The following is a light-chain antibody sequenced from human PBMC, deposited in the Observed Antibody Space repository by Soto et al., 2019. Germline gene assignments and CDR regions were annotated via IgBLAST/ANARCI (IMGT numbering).Light chain of an antibody. Sequence: EIVLTQSPGTLSLSPGERATLSCRASQTLSNSFIAWYQQTPGQAPRLLIYDTSSRATGVPDRYSASGSGTDFTLTISRLEPEDFAVFFCQQYGTSEIIFGQGTRLEIK. J-gene: IGKJ5*01. CDR2: DTS. CDR1: QTLSNSF. V-gene: IGKV3-20*01. CDR3: QQYGTSEII.